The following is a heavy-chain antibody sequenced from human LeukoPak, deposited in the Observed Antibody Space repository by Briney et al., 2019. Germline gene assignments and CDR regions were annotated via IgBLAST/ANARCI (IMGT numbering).Heavy chain of an antibody. CDR1: GYTFTSYG. Sequence: ASVKVSCKASGYTFTSYGISWERQAPGQGLEWMGWISAYNDNTNYAQNLQGRVTMTTDTSTSTAYMELRSLRSDDTAVYYCARGTLPAFYDFWSGYSEPLDYWGQGTPVTVSS. CDR2: ISAYNDNT. J-gene: IGHJ4*02. CDR3: ARGTLPAFYDFWSGYSEPLDY. V-gene: IGHV1-18*01. D-gene: IGHD3-3*01.